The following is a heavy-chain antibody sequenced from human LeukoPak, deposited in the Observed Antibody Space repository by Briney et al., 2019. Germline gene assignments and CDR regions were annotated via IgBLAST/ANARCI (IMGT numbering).Heavy chain of an antibody. V-gene: IGHV6-1*01. CDR2: TYYRSKWYN. D-gene: IGHD5-24*01. CDR1: GDSVSSNSAA. Sequence: SQTLSLTCAISGDSVSSNSAAWNWIRQSPSRGLEWLGRTYYRSKWYNDYAVSVKSRITINPDTSKNQFSLKLSSVTAADTAVYYCARDRDGYSPTTYYYYFYMDVWGKGTTVTISS. J-gene: IGHJ6*03. CDR3: ARDRDGYSPTTYYYYFYMDV.